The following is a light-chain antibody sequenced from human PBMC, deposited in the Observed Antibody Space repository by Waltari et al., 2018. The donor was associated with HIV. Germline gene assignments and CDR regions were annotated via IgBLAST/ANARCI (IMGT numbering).Light chain of an antibody. J-gene: IGLJ2*01. Sequence: SYVPTQPPSVSVAPGQTARITCEGTNIGSKSVHWTQQRTGQAPALVVHDDSDRPSGIPERFSGSNSGNTATLTISRVEAGDEADYYCQVWHSNSDHVVFGGGTKLTVL. CDR2: DDS. V-gene: IGLV3-21*02. CDR3: QVWHSNSDHVV. CDR1: NIGSKS.